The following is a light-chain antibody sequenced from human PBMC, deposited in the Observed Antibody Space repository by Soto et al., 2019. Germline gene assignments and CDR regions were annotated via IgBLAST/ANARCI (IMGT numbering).Light chain of an antibody. V-gene: IGKV4-1*01. CDR3: QQYYSVPLT. CDR1: QSVLYSSSNQNY. CDR2: WAS. J-gene: IGKJ4*01. Sequence: DIVMTQSPDSLAVSLGERATINCRSSQSVLYSSSNQNYLAWYQQKPGQPPKLLIYWASTREFGVPDRFSGSGSGTGFTLTISSLQAEDVAVYYCQQYYSVPLTFGGGTKVEIK.